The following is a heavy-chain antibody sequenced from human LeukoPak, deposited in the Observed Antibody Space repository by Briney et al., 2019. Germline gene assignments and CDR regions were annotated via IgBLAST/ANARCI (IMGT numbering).Heavy chain of an antibody. CDR3: AKDRIGCSGDCFSDTETFQN. Sequence: GGSLRLSCAASGFIFDRYVMSWVRQGPGKGPEWVSGISGNGGTTYYPDSVKGRFTISRDNSRNTLYLQMGSLRGDDTAIYYCAKDRIGCSGDCFSDTETFQNWGQGIQVTVSS. J-gene: IGHJ1*01. V-gene: IGHV3-23*01. CDR2: ISGNGGTT. D-gene: IGHD2-21*02. CDR1: GFIFDRYV.